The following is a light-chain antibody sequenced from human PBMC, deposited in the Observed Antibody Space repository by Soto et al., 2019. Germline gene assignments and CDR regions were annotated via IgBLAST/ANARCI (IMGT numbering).Light chain of an antibody. J-gene: IGLJ1*01. CDR1: GSNIGAGYD. CDR3: QSYDSSLSGYV. Sequence: QSALTQPPSVSGAPGQRVTIPCTGSGSNIGAGYDVHWYQQLPGTAPKLLIFANINRPSGVPDRFSVSKSGASASLAITGLRAEDEADYYCQSYDSSLSGYVFGTGTKLTVL. CDR2: ANI. V-gene: IGLV1-40*01.